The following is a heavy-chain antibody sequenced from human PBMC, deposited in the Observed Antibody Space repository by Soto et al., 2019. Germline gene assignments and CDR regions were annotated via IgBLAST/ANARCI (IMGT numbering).Heavy chain of an antibody. J-gene: IGHJ4*02. D-gene: IGHD3-22*01. CDR3: VRATYFSDSSGYTRCLDY. V-gene: IGHV3-72*01. CDR1: GFTLRDHY. Sequence: XGSLILSCSGAGFTLRDHYIDWVRQAPGKGLDWVGRSRDKPQGYSTAYAASVKGRFTTSRDESKNSAYLQMNSLKTEDTAVYYCVRATYFSDSSGYTRCLDYWGQGTLVTVSS. CDR2: SRDKPQGYST.